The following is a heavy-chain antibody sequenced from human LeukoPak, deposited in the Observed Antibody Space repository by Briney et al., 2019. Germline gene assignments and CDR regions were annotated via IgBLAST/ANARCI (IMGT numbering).Heavy chain of an antibody. CDR3: DTSPRY. CDR2: ISNSGNTI. D-gene: IGHD2-2*01. Sequence: GGSLRLSCVGSGLTFSSYDMNWVRQAPGKGLEWISYISNSGNTIYYADSVKGRFTISRDNAKNSLYLQMNSLRAEDTAVYYCDTSPRYGGQGTLVPVP. J-gene: IGHJ4*02. CDR1: GLTFSSYD. V-gene: IGHV3-48*03.